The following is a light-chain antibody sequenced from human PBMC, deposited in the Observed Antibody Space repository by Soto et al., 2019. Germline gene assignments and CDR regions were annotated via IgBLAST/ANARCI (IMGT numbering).Light chain of an antibody. J-gene: IGLJ1*01. Sequence: QSALTQPPSASGSPGQSVTISCTGTSSDVGGYNYVSWYQQHPGKAPKVIIYEVTKRPSGVPDRFSGSKSGNTASLTVSGLQAEDEADYDCTSYPGSNNLGVFGTGTKLTVL. CDR2: EVT. V-gene: IGLV2-8*01. CDR3: TSYPGSNNLGV. CDR1: SSDVGGYNY.